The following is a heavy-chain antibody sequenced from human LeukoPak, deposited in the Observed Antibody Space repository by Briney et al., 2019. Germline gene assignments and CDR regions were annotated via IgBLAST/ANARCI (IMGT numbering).Heavy chain of an antibody. J-gene: IGHJ3*02. CDR1: GGSISSYY. CDR2: IYTSGST. CDR3: ARDLYCSSTSCSAYDAFDI. Sequence: KASGTLSLTCTVSGGSISSYYWSWIRQPAGKGLEWIGRIYTSGSTNYNPSLKSRVTMSVDTSKNQFSLKLSSVTAADTAVYYCARDLYCSSTSCSAYDAFDIWGQGTMVTVSS. V-gene: IGHV4-4*07. D-gene: IGHD2-2*01.